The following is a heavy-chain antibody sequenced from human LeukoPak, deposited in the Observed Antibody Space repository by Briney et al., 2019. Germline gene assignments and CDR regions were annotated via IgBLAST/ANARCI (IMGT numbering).Heavy chain of an antibody. CDR3: ARAGTPGAFDI. J-gene: IGHJ3*02. V-gene: IGHV4-30-2*01. CDR1: GGSISSGGYY. D-gene: IGHD1-14*01. CDR2: IYHSGST. Sequence: SETLSLTCTVSGGSISSGGYYWSWIRQPPGKGLEWIGYIYHSGSTYYNPSLKSRVTISVDRSKNQFSLKPSSVTAADTAVYYCARAGTPGAFDIWGQGTMVTVSS.